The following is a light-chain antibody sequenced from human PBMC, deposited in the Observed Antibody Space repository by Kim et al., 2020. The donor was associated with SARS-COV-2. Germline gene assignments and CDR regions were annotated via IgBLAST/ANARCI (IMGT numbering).Light chain of an antibody. CDR1: KLGDKY. V-gene: IGLV3-1*01. CDR2: QDS. Sequence: SYELTQPPSVSVSPGQTASITCSGDKLGDKYACWYQQKPGQSPVLVIYQDSKRPSGIPERFSGSNSGNTATLTISGTQAMDEADYYCQSYDRSNQKVFGGGTQLTVL. CDR3: QSYDRSNQKV. J-gene: IGLJ3*02.